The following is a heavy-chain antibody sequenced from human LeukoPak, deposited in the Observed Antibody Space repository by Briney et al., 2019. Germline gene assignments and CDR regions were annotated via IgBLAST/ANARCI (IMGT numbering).Heavy chain of an antibody. CDR2: IKEDGGEE. V-gene: IGHV3-7*01. CDR3: ARDQTYGDYWYFDL. CDR1: GFTFSSYW. D-gene: IGHD4-17*01. Sequence: GGSLRLSCAASGFTFSSYWMTWVRQAPGKGLEWVANIKEDGGEEYYVDSVKGRFTVSRDNAKNTLYLQMNSLRAEDTAVYYCARDQTYGDYWYFDLWGRGTLVTVSS. J-gene: IGHJ2*01.